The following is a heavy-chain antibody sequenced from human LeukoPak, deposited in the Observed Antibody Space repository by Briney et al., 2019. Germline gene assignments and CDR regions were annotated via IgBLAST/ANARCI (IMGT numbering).Heavy chain of an antibody. CDR3: ARGGAPDFDY. V-gene: IGHV3-13*01. CDR1: GFTFSSYD. D-gene: IGHD4/OR15-4a*01. Sequence: PGGSLRLSCAASGFTFSSYDTHWVRQATGKGLEWVSTIGTTGDTYYPGSVKGRFTISRENAKNSLYLQMNNLRAGDTAVYYCARGGAPDFDYWGQGTLVTVSS. J-gene: IGHJ4*02. CDR2: IGTTGDT.